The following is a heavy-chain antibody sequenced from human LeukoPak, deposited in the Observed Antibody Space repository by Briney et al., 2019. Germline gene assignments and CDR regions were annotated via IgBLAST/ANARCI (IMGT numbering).Heavy chain of an antibody. D-gene: IGHD3-22*01. Sequence: SETLSLTCAVYGGSFSGYYWSWIRQPPGKGLEWIGEINHSGSTNYNPSLKSRVTISVDTSKYQFSLKLSSVTAADTAVYYCAREVIVARSFDYWGQGTLVTVSS. V-gene: IGHV4-34*01. CDR3: AREVIVARSFDY. J-gene: IGHJ4*02. CDR1: GGSFSGYY. CDR2: INHSGST.